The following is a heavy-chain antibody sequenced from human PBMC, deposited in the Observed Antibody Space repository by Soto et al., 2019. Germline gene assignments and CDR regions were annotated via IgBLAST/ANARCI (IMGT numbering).Heavy chain of an antibody. D-gene: IGHD3-22*01. CDR2: ISAYNGNT. J-gene: IGHJ5*02. V-gene: IGHV1-18*01. CDR3: ARESLTYYYDSSGPQNWFDP. Sequence: VQLVQSGAEVKKPGASVKVSCKASGYTFTSYGISWVRQAPGQGLEWMGWISAYNGNTNYAQKLQGRVTMTTDTSTSTAYMELRSLRSDDTAVYYCARESLTYYYDSSGPQNWFDPWGQGTLVTVSS. CDR1: GYTFTSYG.